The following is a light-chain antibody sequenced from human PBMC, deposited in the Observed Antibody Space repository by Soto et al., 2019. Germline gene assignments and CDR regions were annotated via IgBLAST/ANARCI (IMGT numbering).Light chain of an antibody. CDR2: GAF. J-gene: IGKJ4*01. V-gene: IGKV3-15*01. CDR3: QQPNHWPPLT. CDR1: RSVSTN. Sequence: EIVMTQSPDILSVSPGGRATLSCSASRSVSTNLAWYQQSPGQAPRLLIYGAFTRASGVPARFSGSGSGTEFTLTINSMQSEDSAVYYCQQPNHWPPLTFGGGTKVEIK.